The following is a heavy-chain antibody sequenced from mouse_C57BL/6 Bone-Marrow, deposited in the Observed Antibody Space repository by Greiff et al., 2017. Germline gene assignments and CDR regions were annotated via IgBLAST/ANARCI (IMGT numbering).Heavy chain of an antibody. J-gene: IGHJ4*01. CDR3: ARPGSYAMDY. V-gene: IGHV5-17*01. Sequence: EVHLVESGGGLVKPGGSLKLSCAASGFTFSDYGMHWVRQAPEKGLEWVAYISSGSSTIYYADKVKGRFTISRDNAKNTLFLQMTSLRSEDTAMYYCARPGSYAMDYWGQGTSVTVSS. CDR2: ISSGSSTI. CDR1: GFTFSDYG.